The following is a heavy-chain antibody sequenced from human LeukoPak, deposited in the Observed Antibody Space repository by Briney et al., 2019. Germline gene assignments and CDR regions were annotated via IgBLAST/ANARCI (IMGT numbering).Heavy chain of an antibody. Sequence: PGGSLRLSCAASGFTFRSYEMTWVRQAPGKGLEWVSYISGSGKTIYYADSVKGRFTISRDNAKHSLYLQMNSLRVGDMAYYYCARGSRGEGAHDAFDIWGQGTMVTVSS. V-gene: IGHV3-48*03. CDR1: GFTFRSYE. CDR2: ISGSGKTI. J-gene: IGHJ3*02. D-gene: IGHD3-10*01. CDR3: ARGSRGEGAHDAFDI.